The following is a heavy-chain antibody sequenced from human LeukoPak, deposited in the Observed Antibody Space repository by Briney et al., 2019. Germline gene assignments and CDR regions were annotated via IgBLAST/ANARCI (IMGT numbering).Heavy chain of an antibody. CDR3: ARGGAAGRDPDY. J-gene: IGHJ4*02. CDR1: GFTFSSYA. Sequence: GSLRLSCAASGFTFSSYAMSWVRQPPGKGLEWIGEINRSGSTNYNPSLKSRVTISVDTSKNQFSLKLSSVTAADTAVYYCARGGAAGRDPDYWGQGTLVTVSS. V-gene: IGHV4-34*08. CDR2: INRSGST. D-gene: IGHD6-13*01.